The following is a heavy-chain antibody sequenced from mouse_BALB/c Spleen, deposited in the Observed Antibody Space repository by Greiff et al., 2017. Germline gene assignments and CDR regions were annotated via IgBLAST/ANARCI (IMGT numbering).Heavy chain of an antibody. CDR1: GYSITSDYA. CDR3: ARSHYYGSSYIAY. D-gene: IGHD1-1*01. J-gene: IGHJ3*01. Sequence: EVQLQQSGPGLVKPSQSLSLTCTVTGYSITSDYAWNWIRQFPGNKLEWMGYISYSGSTSYNPSLKSRISITRDTSKNQFFLQLNSVTTEDTATYYCARSHYYGSSYIAYWGQGTLVTVSA. V-gene: IGHV3-2*02. CDR2: ISYSGST.